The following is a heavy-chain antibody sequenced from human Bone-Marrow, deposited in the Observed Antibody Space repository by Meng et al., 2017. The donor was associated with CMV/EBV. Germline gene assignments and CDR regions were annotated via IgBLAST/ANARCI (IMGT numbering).Heavy chain of an antibody. J-gene: IGHJ6*02. D-gene: IGHD2-15*01. CDR1: GFTFSSYS. CDR2: ISSSSSYI. CDR3: AREFVDEDYYYYGMDV. Sequence: GESLKISCAASGFTFSSYSMNWVRQAPGKGLEWDSSISSSSSYIYYADSVKGRFTISRDNAKTSLYLQMNSLRAEDTAVYYCAREFVDEDYYYYGMDVSGQGTTVTVSS. V-gene: IGHV3-21*01.